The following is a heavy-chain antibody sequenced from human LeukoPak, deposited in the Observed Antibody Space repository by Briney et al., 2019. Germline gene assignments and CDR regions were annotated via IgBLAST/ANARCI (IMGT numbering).Heavy chain of an antibody. V-gene: IGHV1-69*13. CDR1: GGTFSSYA. CDR2: IIPIFGTA. D-gene: IGHD2-2*01. CDR3: ARDSQGYCSSTSCYSGFDP. J-gene: IGHJ5*02. Sequence: SVKVSCKASGGTFSSYAIGWVRQAPGQGLEWMGGIIPIFGTANYAQKFQGRVTITADESTSTAYMELSSLRSEDTAVYYCARDSQGYCSSTSCYSGFDPWGQGTLVTVSS.